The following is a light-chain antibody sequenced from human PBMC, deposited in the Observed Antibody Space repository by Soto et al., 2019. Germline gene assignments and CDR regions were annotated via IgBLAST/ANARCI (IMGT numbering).Light chain of an antibody. V-gene: IGKV1-5*03. Sequence: DIQMTQSPSTLSTSVGDRVSINCRASQSISAWLAWYQQKPGKAPRLLIYKASDLESGVPSRFSGSGSGTDFTLTISSLQPDDFATYYCQQYNSYSPLTFGGGTKVDIK. CDR1: QSISAW. J-gene: IGKJ4*01. CDR3: QQYNSYSPLT. CDR2: KAS.